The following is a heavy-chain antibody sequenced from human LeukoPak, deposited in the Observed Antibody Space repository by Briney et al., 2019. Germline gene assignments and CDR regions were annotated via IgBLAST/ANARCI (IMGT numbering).Heavy chain of an antibody. CDR3: AREVGEDGSQRMAYYYGMDV. CDR1: GYTFTSYG. J-gene: IGHJ6*02. D-gene: IGHD1-26*01. Sequence: VASVTVSCKASGYTFTSYGISWVRQAPGQGLEWMGWISAYNGNTNYAQKLQGRVTMTTDTSTSTAYMELRSLRSDDTAVYYCAREVGEDGSQRMAYYYGMDVWGQGTTVTVSS. V-gene: IGHV1-18*01. CDR2: ISAYNGNT.